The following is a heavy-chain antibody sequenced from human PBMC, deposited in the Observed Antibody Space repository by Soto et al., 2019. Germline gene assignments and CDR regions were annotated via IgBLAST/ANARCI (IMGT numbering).Heavy chain of an antibody. CDR1: GFTVSNNY. Sequence: EVQLVESGGGLVQPGGSLRLSCAASGFTVSNNYMSWVRQAPGKGLEWVSVIYSGGSTYYADSVKGRFXXXXXXXXXTXXXXXXXLRAEDXAVYYCARDVGXWG. CDR2: IYSGGST. J-gene: IGHJ6*03. V-gene: IGHV3-66*01. CDR3: ARDVGX.